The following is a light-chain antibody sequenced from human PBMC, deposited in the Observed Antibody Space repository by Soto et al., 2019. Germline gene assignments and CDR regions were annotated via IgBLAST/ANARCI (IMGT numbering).Light chain of an antibody. CDR2: YDD. Sequence: QSVLTQPPSVSEAPRQRVTISCSGSSSNIGNNAVNWYQQLPGKAPKLLIYYDDLLPSGVSDRFSGSKSGTSASLAISGLQSEDGDDYYCAAWDDSLNGLVFGGGTKLTVL. J-gene: IGLJ2*01. CDR3: AAWDDSLNGLV. CDR1: SSNIGNNA. V-gene: IGLV1-36*01.